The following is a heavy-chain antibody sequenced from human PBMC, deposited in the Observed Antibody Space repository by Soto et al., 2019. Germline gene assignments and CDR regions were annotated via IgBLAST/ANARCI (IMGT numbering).Heavy chain of an antibody. D-gene: IGHD3-10*01. CDR2: INHSGST. Sequence: SETLSLTCAVYGGSFSGYYWSWIRQPPGKGLEWIGEINHSGSTNYNPSLKSRVTISLDTSKNQFSLKLSSVTAADTAVYYCARKGSDGSGPCYYYGMDVWGQGTTVTVSS. J-gene: IGHJ6*02. V-gene: IGHV4-34*01. CDR1: GGSFSGYY. CDR3: ARKGSDGSGPCYYYGMDV.